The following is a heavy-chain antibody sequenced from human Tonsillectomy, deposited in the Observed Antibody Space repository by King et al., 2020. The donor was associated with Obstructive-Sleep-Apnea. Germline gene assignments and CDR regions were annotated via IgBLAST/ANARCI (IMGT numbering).Heavy chain of an antibody. CDR2: ISGSSSST. Sequence: VQLVESGGGLVKPGGSLSLSCAASGFTFSDYSMIWIRQAPGKGLEWLSYISGSSSSTRYADSVKGRFIISRDNAENSLSLQMNRLGAEDTAVYYCARELPDYYYFGLDDWGQGTTVTVSS. V-gene: IGHV3-11*06. J-gene: IGHJ6*02. CDR1: GFTFSDYS. D-gene: IGHD1-26*01. CDR3: ARELPDYYYFGLDD.